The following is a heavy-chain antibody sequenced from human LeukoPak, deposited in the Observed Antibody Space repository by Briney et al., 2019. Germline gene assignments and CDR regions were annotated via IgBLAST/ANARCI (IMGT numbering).Heavy chain of an antibody. CDR2: IGTAGDT. Sequence: GGSLRLSCAASGFTFSSYDMHWVRQATGKGLEWVSAIGTAGDTYYPGSVKGRFTISRENAKNSLYLQMNSLRAGDTAVYYCARGRGKGQLDYWGQGTLVTVSS. D-gene: IGHD6-13*01. CDR1: GFTFSSYD. J-gene: IGHJ4*02. CDR3: ARGRGKGQLDY. V-gene: IGHV3-13*01.